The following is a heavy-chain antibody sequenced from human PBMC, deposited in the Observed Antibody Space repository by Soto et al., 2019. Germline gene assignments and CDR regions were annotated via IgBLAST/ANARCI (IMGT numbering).Heavy chain of an antibody. V-gene: IGHV1-8*01. Sequence: QVQLVQSGAEVKKPGASVKVSCKASGYTFTSYDINWVRQATGQGLEWMGWMNPNSGNTGYAQKCQGRVNMSMNTYISTAYMEQRSLRSEATAVYYCAVHNYYYYSCTDVWGQGTTVTVSS. J-gene: IGHJ6*02. CDR1: GYTFTSYD. D-gene: IGHD1-1*01. CDR3: AVHNYYYYSCTDV. CDR2: MNPNSGNT.